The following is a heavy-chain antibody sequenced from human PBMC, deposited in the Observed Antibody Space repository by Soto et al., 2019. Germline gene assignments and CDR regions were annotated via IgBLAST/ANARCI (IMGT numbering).Heavy chain of an antibody. CDR2: IIPIFNTA. Sequence: QVQLVQSGAEVKKPGSSVKVSCKASGGTYSSYAFSWVRQAPGQGLEWMGDIIPIFNTANYAQKFQGRVTFTADEYTSTAYMDLSSLGSEDTAVYYCASGKYATFGGVTVYYYYGMDVWGQGTTVTVSS. D-gene: IGHD3-16*02. CDR1: GGTYSSYA. J-gene: IGHJ6*02. CDR3: ASGKYATFGGVTVYYYYGMDV. V-gene: IGHV1-69*01.